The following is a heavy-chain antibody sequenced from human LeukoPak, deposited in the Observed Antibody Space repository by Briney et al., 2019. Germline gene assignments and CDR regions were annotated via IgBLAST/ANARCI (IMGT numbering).Heavy chain of an antibody. D-gene: IGHD2-15*01. CDR3: ARDISGGIPNFDC. V-gene: IGHV3-11*01. J-gene: IGHJ4*02. CDR1: GFTFSDYY. CDR2: ISSSGNTI. Sequence: PGGSLRLSCAASGFTFSDYYMSWIRQAPGKGLAWVSYISSSGNTIYYADSVKGRFTISRDNAKNSLFLQMNSLRAEDTAVYYCARDISGGIPNFDCWGQGTLVTVSS.